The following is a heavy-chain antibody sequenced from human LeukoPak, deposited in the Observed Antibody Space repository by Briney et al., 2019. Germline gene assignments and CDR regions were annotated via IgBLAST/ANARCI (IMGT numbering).Heavy chain of an antibody. CDR1: GGSINTYY. J-gene: IGHJ3*02. V-gene: IGHV4-59*08. CDR3: ARHTAYRAAFDI. Sequence: PSETLSLTCTVSGGSINTYYWSWIRQPPGEGLEWIGYIYYSGSTNYNPSLKSRVTISVDTSKNQFSLRLNSVTAADTAVDYCARHTAYRAAFDIWGQGTLATVSS. D-gene: IGHD1-14*01. CDR2: IYYSGST.